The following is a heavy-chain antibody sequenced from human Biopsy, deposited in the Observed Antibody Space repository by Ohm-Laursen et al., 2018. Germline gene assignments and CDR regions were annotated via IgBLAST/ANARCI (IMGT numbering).Heavy chain of an antibody. J-gene: IGHJ3*02. D-gene: IGHD6-19*01. CDR3: AKHGSGWTGDDAFHI. CDR1: GGSISGSS. Sequence: SDTLSLTCTVSGGSISGSSWSWIRQAPGKGLEWTGYISYSRDTNYNPSLKSRITISVDTSKNQFSLKLTPVTAADTAVYYCAKHGSGWTGDDAFHIWGQGTMVTVSS. V-gene: IGHV4-59*08. CDR2: ISYSRDT.